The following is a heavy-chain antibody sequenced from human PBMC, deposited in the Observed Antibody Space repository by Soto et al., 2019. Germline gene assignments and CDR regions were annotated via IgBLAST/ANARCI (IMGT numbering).Heavy chain of an antibody. CDR3: ARVLRYYAYYYGMDV. D-gene: IGHD1-26*01. CDR1: GGSVSSGSYY. CDR2: IYYSGST. V-gene: IGHV4-61*01. J-gene: IGHJ6*02. Sequence: ETLSLTCTVSGGSVSSGSYYWSWIRQPPGKGLEWIGYIYYSGSTNYNPSLKSRVTISVDTSKNQFSLKLSSVTAADTAVYYCARVLRYYAYYYGMDVWGQGTTVTVSS.